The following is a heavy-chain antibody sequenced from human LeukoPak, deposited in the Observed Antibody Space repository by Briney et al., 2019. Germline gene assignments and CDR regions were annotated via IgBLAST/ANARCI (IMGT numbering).Heavy chain of an antibody. D-gene: IGHD3-22*01. CDR2: VSADQSHK. CDR1: GFTFSDYG. Sequence: GGSLRLSCEASGFTFSDYGMHWVRQAPGKGLEWVAVVSADQSHKEFADSVKGRFTISRDNSKNTLYLQMNSLRAEDTAVYYCAKRVDNGGYVFDYWGQGTLVTVSS. V-gene: IGHV3-30*18. CDR3: AKRVDNGGYVFDY. J-gene: IGHJ4*02.